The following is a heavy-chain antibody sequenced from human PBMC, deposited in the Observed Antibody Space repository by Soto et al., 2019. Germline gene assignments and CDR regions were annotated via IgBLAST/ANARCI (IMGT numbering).Heavy chain of an antibody. V-gene: IGHV3-13*04. D-gene: IGHD2-21*02. CDR2: IGTAGDT. CDR1: GFTFSSYD. J-gene: IGHJ4*02. CDR3: ARGLAYCGGDCPPGFDY. Sequence: EVQLVESGGGLVQPGGSLRLSCAASGFTFSSYDMHWVRQATGKGLEWVSAIGTAGDTYYPGSVKGRFTISRENAKNSLYLQMNSLGAGDTAVYYCARGLAYCGGDCPPGFDYWGQGTLVTVSS.